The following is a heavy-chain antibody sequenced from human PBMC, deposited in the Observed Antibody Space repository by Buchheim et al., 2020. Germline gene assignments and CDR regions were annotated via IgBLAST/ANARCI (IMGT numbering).Heavy chain of an antibody. CDR3: AKDQRVDIAMVTGFDY. Sequence: EVQLLESGGGLVQPGGSLRLSCAASGFTFSSYAMSWVRQAPGKGLEWVSGISGSGGSTYYADSVKGRFTISRDNSKNTLYLQMNSLRAEDTALYYRAKDQRVDIAMVTGFDYWGQGTL. D-gene: IGHD5-18*01. V-gene: IGHV3-23*01. CDR1: GFTFSSYA. J-gene: IGHJ4*02. CDR2: ISGSGGST.